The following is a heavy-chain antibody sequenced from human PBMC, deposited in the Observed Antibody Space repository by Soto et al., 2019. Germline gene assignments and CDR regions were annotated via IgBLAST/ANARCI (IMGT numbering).Heavy chain of an antibody. Sequence: QEELVQSGAEVKKPGSSVNVSCKASEGTFSSYSITWVRQAPGQRLEWMEETIPPLGTPNYAQKFQGRVTITGDKSTSTIYMGLSSLRSDDTAVYYCARDPVDLFGYMDVWGQGTTVTVSS. V-gene: IGHV1-69*06. CDR3: ARDPVDLFGYMDV. CDR2: TIPPLGTP. D-gene: IGHD6-25*01. J-gene: IGHJ6*02. CDR1: EGTFSSYS.